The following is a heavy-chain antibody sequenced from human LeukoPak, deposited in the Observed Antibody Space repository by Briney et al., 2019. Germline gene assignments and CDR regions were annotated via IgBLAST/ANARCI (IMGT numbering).Heavy chain of an antibody. CDR3: ARVGDYGGNSVAFNI. CDR2: IYHSGST. V-gene: IGHV4-30-2*01. D-gene: IGHD4-23*01. J-gene: IGHJ3*02. Sequence: ASETLSLTCAVSGGSISSGGYSWSWIRQPPGKGLEWIGYIYHSGSTYYNPSLKSRVTISVDRSRNQFSLKLSSVTAADTAVYYCARVGDYGGNSVAFNIWGQGTMVTVSS. CDR1: GGSISSGGYS.